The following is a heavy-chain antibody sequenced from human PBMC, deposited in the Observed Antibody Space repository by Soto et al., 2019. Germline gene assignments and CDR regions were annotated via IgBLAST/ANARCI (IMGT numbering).Heavy chain of an antibody. Sequence: ASVKVSCKASVGTFSSYAISWVRQAPGQGLDGMGGIIPIFGTANYAQKFQGRVTITADESTSTAYMELSSLRSEDTAVYYCASFSRAPAIAVAGTNTFDIWGQGTMVTVSS. CDR3: ASFSRAPAIAVAGTNTFDI. V-gene: IGHV1-69*13. CDR2: IIPIFGTA. J-gene: IGHJ3*02. CDR1: VGTFSSYA. D-gene: IGHD6-19*01.